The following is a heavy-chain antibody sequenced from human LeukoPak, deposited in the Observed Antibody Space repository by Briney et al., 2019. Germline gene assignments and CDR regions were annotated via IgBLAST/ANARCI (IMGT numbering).Heavy chain of an antibody. CDR3: ARDTYSYGSYYYYGMDV. CDR2: ISSNGGST. V-gene: IGHV3-64*01. D-gene: IGHD5-18*01. J-gene: IGHJ6*02. Sequence: GRSLRLSCAASGFTFSSYAMHWVRQAPGKGLEYVSAISSNGGSTYYANSVKGRFTISRDNSKNTLYLQMGSLRAEDMAVYYCARDTYSYGSYYYYGMDVWGQGTTVTVSS. CDR1: GFTFSSYA.